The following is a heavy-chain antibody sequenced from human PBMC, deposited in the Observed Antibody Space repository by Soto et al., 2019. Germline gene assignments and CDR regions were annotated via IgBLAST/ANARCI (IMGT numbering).Heavy chain of an antibody. CDR3: ATLASIQPERFDY. Sequence: GGALRLSCAASGFTFSGYWMHWVRQAPGKGLVWVSRINSDGSSTTYADSVKGRFTVSRDNAKNTLYLQMKSLRGEDTALYYCATLASIQPERFDYWGQGTQVTVSS. J-gene: IGHJ4*02. V-gene: IGHV3-74*01. CDR2: INSDGSST. D-gene: IGHD1-1*01. CDR1: GFTFSGYW.